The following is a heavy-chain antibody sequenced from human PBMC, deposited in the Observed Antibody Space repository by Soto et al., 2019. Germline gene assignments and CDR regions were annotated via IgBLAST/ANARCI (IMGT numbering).Heavy chain of an antibody. CDR2: ISWNSGSI. CDR1: GFTFDDYA. J-gene: IGHJ3*02. V-gene: IGHV3-9*01. CDR3: AKVGPYGDYDAFDI. Sequence: GGSLRLSCAASGFTFDDYAMHWVRQAPGKGLEWVSGISWNSGSIGYADSVKGRFTISRDNAKNSLYLQMNSLRAEDTALYYCAKVGPYGDYDAFDIWGQGTMVTVSS. D-gene: IGHD4-17*01.